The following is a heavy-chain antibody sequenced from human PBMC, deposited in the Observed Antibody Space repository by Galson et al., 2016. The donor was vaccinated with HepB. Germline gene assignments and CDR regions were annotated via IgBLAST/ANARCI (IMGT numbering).Heavy chain of an antibody. J-gene: IGHJ4*02. D-gene: IGHD3-3*01. V-gene: IGHV3-15*01. Sequence: SLRLSCAASGFTFSNAWMSWVRQAPGKGLKWVGRIKSKTDGGTTDYAAPVKGRFTISRDDSKNTLYLQMNSLRTEDTAVYYCICSGSPPAPFDYWGQGTLVTVSS. CDR1: GFTFSNAW. CDR2: IKSKTDGGTT. CDR3: ICSGSPPAPFDY.